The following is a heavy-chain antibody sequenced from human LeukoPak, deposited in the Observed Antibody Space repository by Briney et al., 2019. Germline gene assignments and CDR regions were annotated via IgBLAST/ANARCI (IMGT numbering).Heavy chain of an antibody. D-gene: IGHD6-19*01. CDR1: GYTFTSYY. CDR2: INPSGGST. CDR3: ARDHHAVAALDY. J-gene: IGHJ4*02. Sequence: GASVKVSCKASGYTFTSYYMHWVRQAPGQGLEWMGIINPSGGSTSYAQEFQGRVTMTRDTSTSTVYMELSSLRSDDTAVYYCARDHHAVAALDYWGQGTLVTVSS. V-gene: IGHV1-46*01.